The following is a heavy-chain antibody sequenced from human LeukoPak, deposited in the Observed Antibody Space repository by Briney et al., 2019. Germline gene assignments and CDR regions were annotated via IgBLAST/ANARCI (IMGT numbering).Heavy chain of an antibody. D-gene: IGHD3-10*01. Sequence: GGSLRLSCAASGFTFSSYSMSWVRQAPGEGLEWVSSISRSSSYIYYADSVKGRFNISRDNAKNSLYLQMNSLRAEDTAVYYCARGFPFDYWGQGTLVTVSS. CDR3: ARGFPFDY. J-gene: IGHJ4*02. CDR1: GFTFSSYS. V-gene: IGHV3-21*01. CDR2: ISRSSSYI.